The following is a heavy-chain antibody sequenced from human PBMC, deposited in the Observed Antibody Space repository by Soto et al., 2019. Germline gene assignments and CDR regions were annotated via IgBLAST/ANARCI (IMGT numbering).Heavy chain of an antibody. J-gene: IGHJ6*02. CDR3: ARFYYDSSGYLPSPYSYYYGMDV. D-gene: IGHD3-22*01. CDR1: GFTFSSYW. Sequence: EVQLVESGGGLVQPGGSLRLSCAASGFTFSSYWMSWVRQAPGKGLEWVANIKQDGSEKYYVDSVKGRFTISRDNAKNSLSLQMNSLRAEDTAVYYCARFYYDSSGYLPSPYSYYYGMDVWGQGTTVTVSS. CDR2: IKQDGSEK. V-gene: IGHV3-7*04.